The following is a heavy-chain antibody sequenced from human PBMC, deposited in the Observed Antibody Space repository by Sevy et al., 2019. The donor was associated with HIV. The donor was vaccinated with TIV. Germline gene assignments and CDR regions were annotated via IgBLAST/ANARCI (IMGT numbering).Heavy chain of an antibody. CDR2: ISYDGSNK. Sequence: GGSLRLSCAASGFTFSNYTIHWVRQAPGKGLEWVALISYDGSNKYYADSVKGRFTISRDNSKNTLYLQMNSLRAEETAVYFCARVINPLRFLDWVFDYWGQGTLVTVSS. CDR3: ARVINPLRFLDWVFDY. V-gene: IGHV3-30-3*01. J-gene: IGHJ4*02. D-gene: IGHD3-3*01. CDR1: GFTFSNYT.